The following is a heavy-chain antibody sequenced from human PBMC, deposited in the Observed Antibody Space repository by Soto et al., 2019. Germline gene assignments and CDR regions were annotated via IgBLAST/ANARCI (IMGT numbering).Heavy chain of an antibody. D-gene: IGHD4-17*01. Sequence: QVQLQESGPGLVKPSETLSLTCTVSGGSVSSGSYYWSWIRQPPGKGLEWIGYIYYSGSTNYNPSLKSRVTISVDTSKNQFSLKLSSVTAADTAVYYCARRTTVAKNWYFDLWGRGPLVTVSS. J-gene: IGHJ2*01. CDR2: IYYSGST. CDR1: GGSVSSGSYY. CDR3: ARRTTVAKNWYFDL. V-gene: IGHV4-61*01.